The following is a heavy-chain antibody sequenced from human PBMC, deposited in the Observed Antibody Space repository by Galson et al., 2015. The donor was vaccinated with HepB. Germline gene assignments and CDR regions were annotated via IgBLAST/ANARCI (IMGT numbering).Heavy chain of an antibody. V-gene: IGHV5-51*01. Sequence: QSGAEVKKPGESLKISCQVSGYTFPNYWIGWVRQMPGKGLEWQRSIFPSDSDTRYSPPFQGKVTISADNSINTAYLQWTRRKASDTAIYYCARRPRKDAFDIWGQGTMVTVSS. J-gene: IGHJ3*02. CDR1: GYTFPNYW. CDR3: ARRPRKDAFDI. CDR2: IFPSDSDT.